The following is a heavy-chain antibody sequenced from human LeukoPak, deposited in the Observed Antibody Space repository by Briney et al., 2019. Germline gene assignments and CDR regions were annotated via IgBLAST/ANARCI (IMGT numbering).Heavy chain of an antibody. D-gene: IGHD3-10*01. Sequence: GGSLRLSCAASGFTFSNYWMSWLRQAPGRGLEWVANIKPDGNEKYFVDSVRGRFTISRDNAKNSLYLQMNSLRAEDTAVYYCARGGGSYYFDYWGQGTLVTVSS. J-gene: IGHJ4*02. V-gene: IGHV3-7*01. CDR3: ARGGGSYYFDY. CDR1: GFTFSNYW. CDR2: IKPDGNEK.